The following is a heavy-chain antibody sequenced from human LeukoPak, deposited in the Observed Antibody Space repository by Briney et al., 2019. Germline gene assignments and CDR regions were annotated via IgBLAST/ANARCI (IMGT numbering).Heavy chain of an antibody. CDR2: IYYSGST. J-gene: IGHJ5*02. Sequence: PSETLSLTCTVSGGSISSYYWSWIRQPPGKGLEWIGYIYYSGSTNYNPSLKSRVTISVDLSKNQFSLKLSSVTAADTAVYYCARDLVGATTPSWFDPWGQGTLVTVSS. D-gene: IGHD1-26*01. V-gene: IGHV4-59*01. CDR1: GGSISSYY. CDR3: ARDLVGATTPSWFDP.